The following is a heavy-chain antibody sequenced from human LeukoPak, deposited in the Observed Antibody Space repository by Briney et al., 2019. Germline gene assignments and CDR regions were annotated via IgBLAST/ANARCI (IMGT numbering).Heavy chain of an antibody. Sequence: GGSLRLSCAASGFSFSGYGMHWVRQVPGKGLEWVAFIRYDGSTKFYTDSVKGRFAISRDNSKNTLSLQMNSLRAEDTAVYYCAALHTGTFVDYWGQGTLVTVSS. V-gene: IGHV3-30*02. J-gene: IGHJ4*02. D-gene: IGHD4-17*01. CDR1: GFSFSGYG. CDR2: IRYDGSTK. CDR3: AALHTGTFVDY.